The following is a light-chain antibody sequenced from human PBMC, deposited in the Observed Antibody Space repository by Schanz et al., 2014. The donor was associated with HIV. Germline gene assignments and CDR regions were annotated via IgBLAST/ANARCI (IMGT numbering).Light chain of an antibody. J-gene: IGLJ3*02. CDR3: SSYTSSSTWV. CDR1: SSDVGGYNY. Sequence: QSALTQPASVSGSLGQSITISCTGTSSDVGGYNYVSWYQQHPGKAPKLMIYEVSKRPSGVSNRFSGSKSGNTASLTISGLQAEDEADYYCSSYTSSSTWVFGGGTKVTVL. V-gene: IGLV2-14*01. CDR2: EVS.